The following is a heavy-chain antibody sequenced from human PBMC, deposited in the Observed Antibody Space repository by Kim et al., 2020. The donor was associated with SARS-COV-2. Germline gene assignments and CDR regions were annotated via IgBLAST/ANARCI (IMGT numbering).Heavy chain of an antibody. V-gene: IGHV3-64D*06. D-gene: IGHD6-13*01. CDR1: GFTFSSYA. CDR3: VKGSKAAAGTPHDAFDI. CDR2: ISSNGGST. Sequence: GGSLRLSCSASGFTFSSYAMHWVRQAPGKGLEYVSAISSNGGSTYYADSVKGRFTISRDNSKNTLYLQMSSLRAEDTAVYYCVKGSKAAAGTPHDAFDIWGQGTMVTVSS. J-gene: IGHJ3*02.